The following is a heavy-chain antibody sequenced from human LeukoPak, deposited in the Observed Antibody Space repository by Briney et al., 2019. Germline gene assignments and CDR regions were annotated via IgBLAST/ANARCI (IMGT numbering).Heavy chain of an antibody. CDR2: IYYSGST. CDR1: GGSISSYY. D-gene: IGHD3-22*01. J-gene: IGHJ5*02. Sequence: SETLSLTCTVSGGSISSYYWSWIRQPPGKGLEWIGYIYYSGSTNYNPSLKSRVTISVDTSKNQFSLKLSSVTAADTAVYYCARDLPYYYDSSGYYNWFDPWVQGTLVTVSS. V-gene: IGHV4-59*12. CDR3: ARDLPYYYDSSGYYNWFDP.